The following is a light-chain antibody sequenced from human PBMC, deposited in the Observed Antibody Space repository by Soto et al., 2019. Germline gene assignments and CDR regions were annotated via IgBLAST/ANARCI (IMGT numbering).Light chain of an antibody. J-gene: IGKJ2*01. CDR3: QQYGSSSYT. Sequence: EIVLTQSPGTLSLSPGERATLSCRASQSISSSYLAWYQQKPGQAPRLLIYAASSRATGIPDRFSGSGYGTDFTLNISRLEPEDFAVYYCQQYGSSSYTFGQGTQLEIK. CDR2: AAS. CDR1: QSISSSY. V-gene: IGKV3-20*01.